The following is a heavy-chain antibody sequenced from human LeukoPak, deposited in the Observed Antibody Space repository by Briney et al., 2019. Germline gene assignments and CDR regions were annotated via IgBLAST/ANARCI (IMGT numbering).Heavy chain of an antibody. CDR1: GFTVSSNY. CDR2: IYSGGST. J-gene: IGHJ4*02. Sequence: PGGSLRLSCAASGFTVSSNYMSWVRQAPGKGLEWVSVIYSGGSTYYADSVKGRSTISRDNSKNTLYLQMNSLRAEDTAVYYCARLWFRELLPTYWGQGTLVTVSS. D-gene: IGHD3-10*01. CDR3: ARLWFRELLPTY. V-gene: IGHV3-53*01.